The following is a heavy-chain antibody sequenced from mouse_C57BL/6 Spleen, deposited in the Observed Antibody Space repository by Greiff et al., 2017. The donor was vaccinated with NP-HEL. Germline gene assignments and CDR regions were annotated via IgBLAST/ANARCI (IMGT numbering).Heavy chain of an antibody. CDR3: ARADYWGRCYVD. CDR2: INYDGSST. CDR1: GFTFTDYY. D-gene: IGHD1-1*01. Sequence: EVKLVESEGGLVQPGSSMKLSCTASGFTFTDYYMAWVRQVPEKGLEGVANINYDGSSTYYLDSLKSRFIISRDNAKNILYLQMSSLKSEDTATCSCARADYWGRCYVDWGQGTLVTVSS. J-gene: IGHJ3*01. V-gene: IGHV5-16*01.